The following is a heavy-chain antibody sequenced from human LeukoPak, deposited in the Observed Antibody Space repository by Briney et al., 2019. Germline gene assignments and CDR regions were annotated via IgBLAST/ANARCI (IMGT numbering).Heavy chain of an antibody. Sequence: SETLSLTCTVSGGSISSYYWSWIRQPPGKGLEWIGYIYYSGSTNYNPSLKSRVTISVDTSKNQFSLKLSSVTAADTAVYYCARDRTKLELLTYWGQGTLVTVSS. CDR1: GGSISSYY. CDR2: IYYSGST. V-gene: IGHV4-59*12. D-gene: IGHD1-7*01. CDR3: ARDRTKLELLTY. J-gene: IGHJ4*02.